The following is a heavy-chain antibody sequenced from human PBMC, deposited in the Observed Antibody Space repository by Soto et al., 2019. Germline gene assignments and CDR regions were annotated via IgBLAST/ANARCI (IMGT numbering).Heavy chain of an antibody. D-gene: IGHD5-12*01. CDR3: ARVLVATICLDY. V-gene: IGHV4-31*03. Sequence: QVQLQESGPGLVKPSQTMSLTCTVSGGSISSGDYYWTWIRQHPGRGLEWIGFVYSSGNNYYHPSLKSRVTISVDTSKNQFSLRLSSVTAADSAVDYGARVLVATICLDYWGQGTLVTVSS. CDR1: GGSISSGDYY. J-gene: IGHJ4*02. CDR2: VYSSGNN.